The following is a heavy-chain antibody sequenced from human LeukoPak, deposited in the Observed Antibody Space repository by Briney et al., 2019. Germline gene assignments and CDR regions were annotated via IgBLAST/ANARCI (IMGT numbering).Heavy chain of an antibody. CDR3: ATIFSGSYWGIDY. CDR2: IYYSGTT. Sequence: SETLSLTCTVSGGSISSSSYYWGWIRQPPGKGLEWIGTIYYSGTTCYNPSLKSRVTISVDTSKNQFALRLSSVTAADTAVYYCATIFSGSYWGIDYWGQGTLVTVSS. J-gene: IGHJ4*02. V-gene: IGHV4-39*01. CDR1: GGSISSSSYY. D-gene: IGHD1-26*01.